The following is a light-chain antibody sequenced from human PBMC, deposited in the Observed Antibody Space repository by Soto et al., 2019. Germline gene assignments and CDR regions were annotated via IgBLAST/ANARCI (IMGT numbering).Light chain of an antibody. CDR2: NHN. J-gene: IGLJ3*02. CDR3: AAWDDGLNVIV. V-gene: IGLV1-44*01. Sequence: QAVLTQPPATSGTPGQTVTISCSGSTSNIGSETVSWYHQVPGTAPRLLISNHNERPSGVTDRFSGSKSGTSASLAISGLQSADEGFYYCAAWDDGLNVIVFGGGTKLTVL. CDR1: TSNIGSET.